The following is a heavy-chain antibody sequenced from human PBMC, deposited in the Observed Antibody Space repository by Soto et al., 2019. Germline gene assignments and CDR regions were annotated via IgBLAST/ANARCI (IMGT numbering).Heavy chain of an antibody. CDR1: DDSINSDKYY. D-gene: IGHD3-9*01. CDR2: IYYRGNA. V-gene: IGHV4-39*01. J-gene: IGHJ4*02. Sequence: SETLSLTCSVPDDSINSDKYYWGWIRQPPGKGLEWIGRIYYRGNAYYNPSLQTRVTISLDNSKSQFSLKLHSVTAADSAVYFCARREGLATISYYFDFWGPGALVTVSS. CDR3: ARREGLATISYYFDF.